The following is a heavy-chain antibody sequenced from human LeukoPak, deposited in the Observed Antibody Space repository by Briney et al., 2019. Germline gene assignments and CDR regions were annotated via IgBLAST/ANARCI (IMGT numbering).Heavy chain of an antibody. V-gene: IGHV4-4*07. CDR1: GGSISSYY. J-gene: IGHJ4*02. CDR3: ASGGESKFDY. Sequence: SETLSLICTVSGGSISSYYWSWIRQPAGKGLEWIGRIYTSGSTNYNPSLKSRVTISVDTSKNQFSLKLSSVTAADTAVYYCASGGESKFDYWGQGTLVTVSS. D-gene: IGHD3-16*01. CDR2: IYTSGST.